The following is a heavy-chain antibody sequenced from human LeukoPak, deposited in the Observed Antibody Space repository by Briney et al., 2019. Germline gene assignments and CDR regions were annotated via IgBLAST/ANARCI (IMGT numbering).Heavy chain of an antibody. Sequence: PSETLSLTCTVSGASISSGSYYWTWIRQPAGRGRERIAYVYYTGGTLYNPSLERRVTISVDTSKTQFSLTVTSVTAADTAVYYCARHMSVSYDAFDLWGRGTTVTVSS. J-gene: IGHJ3*01. D-gene: IGHD3-10*01. CDR2: VYYTGGT. V-gene: IGHV4-61*10. CDR1: GASISSGSYY. CDR3: ARHMSVSYDAFDL.